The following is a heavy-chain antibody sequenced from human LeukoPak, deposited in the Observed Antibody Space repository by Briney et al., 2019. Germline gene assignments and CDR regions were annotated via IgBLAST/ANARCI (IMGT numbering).Heavy chain of an antibody. J-gene: IGHJ6*03. D-gene: IGHD3-10*01. CDR1: GYRFTSYG. Sequence: ASVKVSCKASGYRFTSYGISWVRQAPGQGLEWLRWINPDNDNINYAQKVQDRVTLTTDTSATTAYMELRSLRSDDTAVYYCARGGGGGYYYHYMDVWGKGTTVAVSS. V-gene: IGHV1-18*01. CDR2: INPDNDNI. CDR3: ARGGGGGYYYHYMDV.